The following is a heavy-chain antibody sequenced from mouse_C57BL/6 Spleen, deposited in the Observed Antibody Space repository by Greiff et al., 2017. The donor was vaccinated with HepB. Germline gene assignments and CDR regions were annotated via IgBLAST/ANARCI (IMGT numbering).Heavy chain of an antibody. V-gene: IGHV5-6*01. Sequence: EVNVVESGGDLVKPGGSLKLSCAASGFTFSSYGMSWVRQTPDKRLEWVATISSGGSYTYYPDSVKGRFTISRDNAKNTLYLQMSSLKSEDTAMYYCASELYYDYAMDYWGQGTSVTVSS. CDR1: GFTFSSYG. D-gene: IGHD1-1*02. CDR3: ASELYYDYAMDY. J-gene: IGHJ4*01. CDR2: ISSGGSYT.